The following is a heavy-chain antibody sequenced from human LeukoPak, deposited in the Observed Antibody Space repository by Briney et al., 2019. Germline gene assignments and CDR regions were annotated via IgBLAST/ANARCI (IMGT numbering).Heavy chain of an antibody. Sequence: GASVKVSCKASGYTFTGYYMHWVRQAPGQGLEWMGRINPNSGGTNYAQKFQGRVTMTRDTSISTAYMELSRLRSDDTAVYYCARGSYYYDRSGYWIDYWGQGTLVTVSS. CDR1: GYTFTGYY. D-gene: IGHD3-22*01. CDR2: INPNSGGT. CDR3: ARGSYYYDRSGYWIDY. J-gene: IGHJ4*02. V-gene: IGHV1-2*06.